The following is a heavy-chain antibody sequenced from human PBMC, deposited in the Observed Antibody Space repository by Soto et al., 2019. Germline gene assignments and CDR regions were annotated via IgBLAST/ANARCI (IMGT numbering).Heavy chain of an antibody. J-gene: IGHJ6*02. D-gene: IGHD1-26*01. V-gene: IGHV4-31*03. CDR2: IYYSGST. CDR1: GGCISSGGYY. CDR3: ARSGSSYYYCGMDV. Sequence: PSERLSITSTVCGGCISSGGYYWSWIGQHPGKGLEWIGYIYYSGSTYYNPSLKSRVTISVDTSKNQFSLKLSSVTAADTAVYYCARSGSSYYYCGMDVWGQGTTVTVSS.